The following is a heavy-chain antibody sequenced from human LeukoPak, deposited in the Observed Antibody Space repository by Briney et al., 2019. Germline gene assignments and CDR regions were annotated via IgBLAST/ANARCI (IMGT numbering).Heavy chain of an antibody. J-gene: IGHJ6*03. CDR2: IYYSGST. D-gene: IGHD2-15*01. CDR3: ARSVEGYCSGTSCYYYYYYMDV. CDR1: GGSISSYY. Sequence: SETLSLTCTVSGGSISSYYWSWIRQPPGKGLEWVGYIYYSGSTNYNPSLKSRVTISVDKSKNQFSLKLSSVTAADTAVYYCARSVEGYCSGTSCYYYYYYMDVWGKGTTVTVSS. V-gene: IGHV4-59*01.